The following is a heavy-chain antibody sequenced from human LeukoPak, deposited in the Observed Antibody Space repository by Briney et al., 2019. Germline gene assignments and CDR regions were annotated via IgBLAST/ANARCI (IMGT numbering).Heavy chain of an antibody. V-gene: IGHV4-38-2*02. CDR2: IYHSGST. CDR3: ASSFYDSSGYQVGFGFDY. Sequence: SETLSLTCTVSGYSISSGYYWGWIRQPPGKGLEWIGSIYHSGSTYYNPSLKSRVTISVDTSKNQFSLKLSSVTAADTAVYYCASSFYDSSGYQVGFGFDYWGQGTLVTVSS. J-gene: IGHJ4*02. CDR1: GYSISSGYY. D-gene: IGHD3-22*01.